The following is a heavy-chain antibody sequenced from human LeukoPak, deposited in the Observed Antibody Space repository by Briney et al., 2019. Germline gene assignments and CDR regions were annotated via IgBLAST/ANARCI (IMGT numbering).Heavy chain of an antibody. Sequence: SETLSLTCRVYGGSFSGYYWSWIRQSPGRRLEWLGEINHSGSTNYHPSLRSRLTISVDKSNNKFSLNMTSVTAADTAVYYCARETRYGDYAGHDAFDIWGQGTMVTVSS. J-gene: IGHJ3*02. CDR1: GGSFSGYY. D-gene: IGHD4-17*01. CDR2: INHSGST. CDR3: ARETRYGDYAGHDAFDI. V-gene: IGHV4-34*01.